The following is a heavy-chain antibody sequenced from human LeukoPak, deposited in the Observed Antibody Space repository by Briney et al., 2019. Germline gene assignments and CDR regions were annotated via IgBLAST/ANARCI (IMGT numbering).Heavy chain of an antibody. CDR2: VNHSGST. J-gene: IGHJ6*02. CDR1: GGSFSGYY. CDR3: ARGRSLGLYYYYYGMDV. Sequence: SETLSLTCAVYGGSFSGYYWSWIRQLPGKGLEWIGEVNHSGSTNYNPSLKSRVTISVDTSKNQFSLKLSSVTAADTAVYYCARGRSLGLYYYYYGMDVWGQGTTVTVSS. V-gene: IGHV4-34*01. D-gene: IGHD2-2*02.